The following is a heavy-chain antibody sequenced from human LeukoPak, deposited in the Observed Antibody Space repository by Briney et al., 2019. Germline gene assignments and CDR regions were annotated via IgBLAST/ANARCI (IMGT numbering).Heavy chain of an antibody. CDR2: ISTYNGNT. D-gene: IGHD3-22*01. CDR1: GYTFTSYG. V-gene: IGHV1-18*01. J-gene: IGHJ4*02. CDR3: ASGSGYPYYFDS. Sequence: ASVKVSCKASGYTFTSYGISWVRQAPGQGLEWMGWISTYNGNTNYAQKLQGRVTMTTDTFTSTAYMELRSLRSDDTAVYYCASGSGYPYYFDSWGQGTLVTVSS.